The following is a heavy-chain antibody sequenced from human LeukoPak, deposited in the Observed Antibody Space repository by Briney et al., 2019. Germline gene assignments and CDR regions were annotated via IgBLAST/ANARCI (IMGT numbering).Heavy chain of an antibody. CDR2: IYSGGST. CDR3: ARGSGSRQFDY. V-gene: IGHV3-53*01. Sequence: GGSLRLSCAASGFTFSRYWMTWVRQAPGKGLEWVSVIYSGGSTYYADSVKGRFTISRDNSKNTLYLQMNSLRAEDTAVYYCARGSGSRQFDYWGQGTLVTVSS. CDR1: GFTFSRYW. D-gene: IGHD1-26*01. J-gene: IGHJ4*02.